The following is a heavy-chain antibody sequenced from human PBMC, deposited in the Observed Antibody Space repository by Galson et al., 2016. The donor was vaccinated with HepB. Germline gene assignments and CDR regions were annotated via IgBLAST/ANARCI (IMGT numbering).Heavy chain of an antibody. CDR2: ISGSGIST. Sequence: SLRLSCAASGFTFRNYAMSWVRQAPGKGLEWVSGISGSGISTYYADSVKGRFTISRDNSKNTVSLQMNSLRVEDTAVYYCAKEVEGKGAFDMWGQGTMVTVSS. D-gene: IGHD5-24*01. V-gene: IGHV3-23*01. J-gene: IGHJ3*02. CDR3: AKEVEGKGAFDM. CDR1: GFTFRNYA.